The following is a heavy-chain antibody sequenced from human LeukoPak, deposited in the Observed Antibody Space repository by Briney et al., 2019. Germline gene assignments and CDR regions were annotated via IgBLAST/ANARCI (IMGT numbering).Heavy chain of an antibody. Sequence: ASVKVSCNASGCTFTSYGISWVRQAPGQGLEWMGWINPNSGGTKYAQKFQGRVTMTRDTSISTAYMELSRLRSDDTAVYYCASSGWYFFYYYMDVWGKGNTVTVSS. CDR2: INPNSGGT. D-gene: IGHD6-19*01. CDR3: ASSGWYFFYYYMDV. J-gene: IGHJ6*03. CDR1: GCTFTSYG. V-gene: IGHV1-2*02.